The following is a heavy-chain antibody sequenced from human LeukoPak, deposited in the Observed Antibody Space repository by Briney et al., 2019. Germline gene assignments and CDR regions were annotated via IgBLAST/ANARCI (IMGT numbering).Heavy chain of an antibody. Sequence: HAGGSLRLSCAASGFTFSSYGMHWVRQAPGKGLEWVAVISYDGSNKYYADSVKGRFTISRDNSKNTLYLQMNSLRAEDTAVYYCANLLRWEPYWGQGTLVTVSS. J-gene: IGHJ4*02. CDR3: ANLLRWEPY. V-gene: IGHV3-30*18. D-gene: IGHD4-23*01. CDR1: GFTFSSYG. CDR2: ISYDGSNK.